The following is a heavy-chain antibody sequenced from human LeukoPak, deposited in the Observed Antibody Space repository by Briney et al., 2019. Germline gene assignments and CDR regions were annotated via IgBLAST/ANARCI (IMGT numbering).Heavy chain of an antibody. J-gene: IGHJ4*02. CDR1: GFTFSSYA. Sequence: PGGSLRLSCAASGFTFSSYAMSWVRQAPGKGLEWVAAIGGSGGSTYYADSVEGRFTISRDNSKNTLYLQMNSLRAEDTAVYYCARDEPNGDYEQVDYWGQGTLVTVSS. D-gene: IGHD4-17*01. CDR2: IGGSGGST. V-gene: IGHV3-23*01. CDR3: ARDEPNGDYEQVDY.